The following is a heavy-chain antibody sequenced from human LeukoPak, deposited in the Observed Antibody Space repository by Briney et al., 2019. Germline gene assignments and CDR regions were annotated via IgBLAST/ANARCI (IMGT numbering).Heavy chain of an antibody. CDR3: AKDKDCSSTSCYYYYGMDV. V-gene: IGHV3-9*01. J-gene: IGHJ6*02. Sequence: GGSLRLSCAASGFTFDDYAMHWVRQAPGKGLEWASGISWNSGSIGYADSVKGRFTISRDNAKNSLYLQMNSLRAEDTALYYCAKDKDCSSTSCYYYYGMDVWGQGTTVTVSS. CDR2: ISWNSGSI. D-gene: IGHD2-2*01. CDR1: GFTFDDYA.